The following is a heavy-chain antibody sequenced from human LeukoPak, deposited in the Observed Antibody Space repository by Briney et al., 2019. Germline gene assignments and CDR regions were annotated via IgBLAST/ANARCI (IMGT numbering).Heavy chain of an antibody. V-gene: IGHV3-66*01. D-gene: IGHD2-15*01. Sequence: GGSLRLSCAASGFTVSSNYMSWIRQAPGKGLEWVSVIYSGGSTYYADSVKGRFTISRDNSKNTLYLQMNSLRAEDTAVYYCARESGYCSGGSCLSWFDPWGQGTLVTVSS. CDR1: GFTVSSNY. CDR3: ARESGYCSGGSCLSWFDP. J-gene: IGHJ5*02. CDR2: IYSGGST.